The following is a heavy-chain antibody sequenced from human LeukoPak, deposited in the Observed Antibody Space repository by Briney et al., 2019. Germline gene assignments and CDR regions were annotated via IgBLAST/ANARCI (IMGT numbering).Heavy chain of an antibody. CDR1: GGSISSVGYY. Sequence: PSETLSLTCTVSGGSISSVGYYWSWIRQHPGKGLEWIGYIYYSGSTYYNPSLKSRVTISVDTSKNQFSLKLSSVTAADTAVYYCARAIPTYDSSGYYQGNYFDYWGQGTLVTVSS. J-gene: IGHJ4*02. CDR2: IYYSGST. V-gene: IGHV4-31*03. D-gene: IGHD3-22*01. CDR3: ARAIPTYDSSGYYQGNYFDY.